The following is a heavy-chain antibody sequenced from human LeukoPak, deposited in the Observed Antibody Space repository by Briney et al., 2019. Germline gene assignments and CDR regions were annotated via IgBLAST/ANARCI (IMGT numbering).Heavy chain of an antibody. D-gene: IGHD2-2*01. CDR3: ARRVYCSSTSCSEDLYYFDY. Sequence: PSETLSLTCTVSGGSISSYYWSWIRQPPGKGLEWLGYIYYSGSTNYNPSLKSRVTISVDTSKNQFSLKPSSVTAADTAVYYCARRVYCSSTSCSEDLYYFDYWGQGTLVTVSS. J-gene: IGHJ4*02. CDR1: GGSISSYY. CDR2: IYYSGST. V-gene: IGHV4-59*08.